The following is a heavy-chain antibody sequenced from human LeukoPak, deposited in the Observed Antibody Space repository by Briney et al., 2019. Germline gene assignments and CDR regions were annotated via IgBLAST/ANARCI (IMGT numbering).Heavy chain of an antibody. J-gene: IGHJ4*02. Sequence: GGSLRLSCAVSGFTFRGYWMSWVRQAPGKGLEWVANIKEDGSEKYYVDSVKGRFTISRDNAKNSLYLQMNSLRVEDTAVYYCARGVSYYRYWGQGTLVIVSS. D-gene: IGHD1-26*01. CDR2: IKEDGSEK. CDR3: ARGVSYYRY. V-gene: IGHV3-7*01. CDR1: GFTFRGYW.